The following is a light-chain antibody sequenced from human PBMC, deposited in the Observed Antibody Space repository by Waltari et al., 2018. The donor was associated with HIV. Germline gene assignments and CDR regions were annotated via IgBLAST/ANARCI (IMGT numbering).Light chain of an antibody. Sequence: EILMTQFPDTLSVSPGERVTLSCRASQSVGTNLAWYQQKPGQAPRLLIYGASFTATDISDRFSGSGSGTDFTLTINSLQSEDSAVYYCQHYSNWPPWTFGPGTRVEMK. V-gene: IGKV3-15*01. J-gene: IGKJ1*01. CDR3: QHYSNWPPWT. CDR1: QSVGTN. CDR2: GAS.